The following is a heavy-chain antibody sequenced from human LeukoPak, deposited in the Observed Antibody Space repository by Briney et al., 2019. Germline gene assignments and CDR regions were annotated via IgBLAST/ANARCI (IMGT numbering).Heavy chain of an antibody. J-gene: IGHJ5*02. D-gene: IGHD2-15*01. CDR1: GFTFSSYA. CDR2: ISGSGGGT. Sequence: GGSLRLSCAASGFTFSSYAMSWVRQAPGKGLEWVSAISGSGGGTYYADSVKGRFTISRDNSKNTLYLQMNSLRAEDTAVYYCANNKGGYCSGGSCYNDNWFDPWGQGTLVTVSS. CDR3: ANNKGGYCSGGSCYNDNWFDP. V-gene: IGHV3-23*01.